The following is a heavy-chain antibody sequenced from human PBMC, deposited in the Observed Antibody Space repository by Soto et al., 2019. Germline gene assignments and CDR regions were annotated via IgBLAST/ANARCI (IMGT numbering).Heavy chain of an antibody. Sequence: ASVKVSCKVSGYTLPELSMHWVRQAPGKGLEWMGGFDPEDGETIYAQKFQGRVTMTEDTSTDTAYMELSSLRSEDTAVYYCATDTRGYSNYYYGMDVWGQGTTVTVSS. J-gene: IGHJ6*02. CDR1: GYTLPELS. D-gene: IGHD4-4*01. V-gene: IGHV1-24*01. CDR2: FDPEDGET. CDR3: ATDTRGYSNYYYGMDV.